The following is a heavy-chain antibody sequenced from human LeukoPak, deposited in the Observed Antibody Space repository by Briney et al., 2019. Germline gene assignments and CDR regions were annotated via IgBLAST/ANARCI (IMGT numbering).Heavy chain of an antibody. CDR2: INHSGST. J-gene: IGHJ4*02. D-gene: IGHD3-3*01. CDR3: AKDPGFWSGYYFPDQYYFDY. V-gene: IGHV4-34*01. Sequence: SETLSLTCAVYGGSFSGYYWSWIRQPPGKGLEWIGEINHSGSTNYNPSLKSRVTISVDTSKNQFSLKLSSVTAADTAVYYCAKDPGFWSGYYFPDQYYFDYWGQGTLVTVSS. CDR1: GGSFSGYY.